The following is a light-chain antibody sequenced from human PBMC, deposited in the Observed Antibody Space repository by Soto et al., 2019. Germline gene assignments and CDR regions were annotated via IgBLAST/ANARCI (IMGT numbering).Light chain of an antibody. Sequence: ETVMTQSPATQSVSPGERATLSCRASQSVSSSYLAWYQQKPGQAPRLLIYGASSRATGIPDRFSGSGSGTDFTLTISRLQSEDFAVYYCQQYNNWPPITFGQGTRLEI. CDR1: QSVSSSY. CDR3: QQYNNWPPIT. V-gene: IGKV3D-15*01. J-gene: IGKJ5*01. CDR2: GAS.